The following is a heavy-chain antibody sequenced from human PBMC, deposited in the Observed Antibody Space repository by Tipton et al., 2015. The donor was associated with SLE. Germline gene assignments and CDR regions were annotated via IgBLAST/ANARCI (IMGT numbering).Heavy chain of an antibody. CDR1: GGSISSYY. CDR3: ARRYCSGGSCYTRAFDP. D-gene: IGHD2-15*01. V-gene: IGHV4-59*12. Sequence: TLSLTCTVSGGSISSYYWSWIRQPPGKGLEWIGYIYYSGSTYYNPSLKSRVTISVDTSKNQFSLKLSSVTAADTAVYYCARRYCSGGSCYTRAFDPWGQGTLVTVSS. CDR2: IYYSGST. J-gene: IGHJ5*02.